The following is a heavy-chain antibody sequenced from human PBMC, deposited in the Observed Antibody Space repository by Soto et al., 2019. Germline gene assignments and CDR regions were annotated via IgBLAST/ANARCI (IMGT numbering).Heavy chain of an antibody. D-gene: IGHD2-8*01. J-gene: IGHJ6*02. CDR3: AKNGHPPYYYYGMDV. CDR2: ISAYNGNT. V-gene: IGHV1-18*01. CDR1: GYTFTSYG. Sequence: ASVKVXCKASGYTFTSYGISWVRQAPGQGLEWMGWISAYNGNTNYAQKFQGRVTMTIDRSTTTAYLELRSLTSDDTAVYYCAKNGHPPYYYYGMDVWGQGTTVTVSS.